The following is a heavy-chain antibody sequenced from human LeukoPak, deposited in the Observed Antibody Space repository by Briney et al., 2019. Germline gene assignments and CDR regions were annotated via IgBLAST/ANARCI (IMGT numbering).Heavy chain of an antibody. CDR2: ISAYNGNT. CDR1: GYTFTSYG. J-gene: IGHJ3*02. D-gene: IGHD5-24*01. CDR3: ARGRRYIYQGLCAVDI. Sequence: ASVKVSCKASGYTFTSYGISWVRQAPGQGLEWMGWISAYNGNTNYAQKLQGRVTMTTDTSTSTAYMELSRLTSDDTVVFYCARGRRYIYQGLCAVDIWGQGTKVTVSS. V-gene: IGHV1-18*01.